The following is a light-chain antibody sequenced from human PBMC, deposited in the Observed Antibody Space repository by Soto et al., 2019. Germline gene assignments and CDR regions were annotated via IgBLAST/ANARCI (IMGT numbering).Light chain of an antibody. V-gene: IGKV1-5*01. CDR2: DAS. Sequence: QLTQSPSTLSASVGDRVTITCRASQSLGIWLAWHQQKPGKAPKLLIYDASTLKSGVPSRFSGSGSGTKFTLTISSLQPDDFATYYCQEYNSYSGTFGQGTKVEVK. CDR3: QEYNSYSGT. J-gene: IGKJ1*01. CDR1: QSLGIW.